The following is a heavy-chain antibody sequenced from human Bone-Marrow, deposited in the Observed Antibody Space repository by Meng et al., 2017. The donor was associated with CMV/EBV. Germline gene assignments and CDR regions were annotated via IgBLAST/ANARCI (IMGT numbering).Heavy chain of an antibody. D-gene: IGHD7-27*01. J-gene: IGHJ6*02. CDR1: GFTFSSYS. Sequence: GESLKISCAASGFTFSSYSMNWVRQAPGKGLEWVSYISSSSSTIYYADSVKGRFTISRDNAKNSLYLQMNSLRAEDTAVYYCARDESNWGSGYYGMDVWGRGTTVTVSS. CDR3: ARDESNWGSGYYGMDV. CDR2: ISSSSSTI. V-gene: IGHV3-48*04.